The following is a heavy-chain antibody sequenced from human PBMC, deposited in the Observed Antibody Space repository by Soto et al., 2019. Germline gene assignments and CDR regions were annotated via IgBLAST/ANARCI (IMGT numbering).Heavy chain of an antibody. D-gene: IGHD2-2*01. V-gene: IGHV1-69*13. Sequence: ASVKVSCKASGGTFSSYAISWVRQAPGQGLEWMGGIIPIFGTANYAQKFQGRVTITADESTRTAYMELSSLRSEDTAVYYCARARPPSRYCSSTSCQYYYYYGMDVWGQGTTVTVSS. J-gene: IGHJ6*02. CDR3: ARARPPSRYCSSTSCQYYYYYGMDV. CDR2: IIPIFGTA. CDR1: GGTFSSYA.